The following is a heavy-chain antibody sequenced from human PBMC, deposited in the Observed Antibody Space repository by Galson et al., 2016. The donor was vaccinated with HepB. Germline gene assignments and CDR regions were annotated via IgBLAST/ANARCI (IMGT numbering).Heavy chain of an antibody. D-gene: IGHD3-3*01. CDR3: TSLTIFGVVTNY. J-gene: IGHJ4*02. CDR2: ISSDGLTT. CDR1: GFTFSNYW. Sequence: SLRLSCAASGFTFSNYWMHWVRQAPGKGLVWVSRISSDGLTTTYADSVKGRFTISRDNGRNTLYLQMNSLKTEDTAVYYCTSLTIFGVVTNYWGQGTLVTVSS. V-gene: IGHV3-74*03.